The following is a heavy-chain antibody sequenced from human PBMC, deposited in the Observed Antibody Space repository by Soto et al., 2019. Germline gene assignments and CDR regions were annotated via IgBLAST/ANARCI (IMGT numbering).Heavy chain of an antibody. CDR1: GGSISSAGYY. J-gene: IGHJ6*02. Sequence: PSETLSLTFTVSGGSISSAGYYWSWIRQHPGKGLEWIGYIYYSGSTYYNPSLTRRVTISVDTSKNQFSLKLSSVTAAATAVYYCARVGSGWYYYHYGMDVWGQGTTVTVSS. CDR3: ARVGSGWYYYHYGMDV. D-gene: IGHD6-19*01. V-gene: IGHV4-31*03. CDR2: IYYSGST.